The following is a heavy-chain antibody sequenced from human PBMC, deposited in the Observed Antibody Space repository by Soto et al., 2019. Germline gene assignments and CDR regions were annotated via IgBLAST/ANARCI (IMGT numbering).Heavy chain of an antibody. V-gene: IGHV4-34*01. CDR2: INHSGST. CDR3: AGERPMYGSGSLQLMYYFDY. D-gene: IGHD3-10*01. J-gene: IGHJ4*02. CDR1: GGSFSGYY. Sequence: SETLSLTCAVYGGSFSGYYWSWIRQPPGKGLEWIGEINHSGSTNYNPSLKSRVTISVDTSKNQFSLKLSSVTAADTAVYYCAGERPMYGSGSLQLMYYFDYWGQGTLVTSPQ.